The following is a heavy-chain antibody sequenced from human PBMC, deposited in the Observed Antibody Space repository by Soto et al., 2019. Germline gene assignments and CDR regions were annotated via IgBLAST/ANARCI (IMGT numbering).Heavy chain of an antibody. CDR2: IYWNDNK. CDR3: ARLAVAGITSYFDS. V-gene: IGHV2-5*01. J-gene: IGHJ4*02. Sequence: QITLKESGPTLVKHTQTLTLTCTCSGFSLSSSGGGVGRIRQPPGKALEWLTFIYWNDNKRYSPSLTSRLTIAKDTSKNQVVLTLTTMDPVDTATYYCARLAVAGITSYFDSWGQGTLLTVSS. D-gene: IGHD3-10*01. CDR1: GFSLSSSGGG.